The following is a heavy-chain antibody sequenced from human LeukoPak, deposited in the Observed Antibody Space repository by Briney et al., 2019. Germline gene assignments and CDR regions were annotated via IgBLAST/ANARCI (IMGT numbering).Heavy chain of an antibody. CDR2: IYYTGST. CDR3: GLGDSLAFDI. J-gene: IGHJ3*02. CDR1: GDSITSYY. Sequence: KASETLSLTCTVSGDSITSYYWSWVRQPPGKGLEWIGYIYYTGSTNYNPSLKSRVTISVDTSKNQFSLKLSSVTAADTAVYYRGLGDSLAFDIWGQGTMVTVSS. D-gene: IGHD2-21*02. V-gene: IGHV4-59*12.